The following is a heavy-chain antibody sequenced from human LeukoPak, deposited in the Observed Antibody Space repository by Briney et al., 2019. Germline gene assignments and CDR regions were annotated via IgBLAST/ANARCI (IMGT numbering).Heavy chain of an antibody. CDR3: VRDGGSTNCFDY. CDR1: GYTFTGQN. D-gene: IGHD2-2*01. V-gene: IGHV1-2*02. Sequence: ASVKVSCKASGYTFTGQNLHWVRQAPGQGLEWMGWINPGNGGTNFAQKFQGRVTMTGDTSISTVYMEVTKLTSDDTAVYYCVRDGGSTNCFDYWGQGTLVTVSS. J-gene: IGHJ4*02. CDR2: INPGNGGT.